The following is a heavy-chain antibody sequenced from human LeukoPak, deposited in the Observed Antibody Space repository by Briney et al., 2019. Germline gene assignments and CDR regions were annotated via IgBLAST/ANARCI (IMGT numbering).Heavy chain of an antibody. D-gene: IGHD4-17*01. J-gene: IGHJ4*02. CDR2: INHSGST. V-gene: IGHV4-34*01. CDR3: ARGPYGDYDDY. CDR1: GGSFSGYC. Sequence: SETLSLTCAVYGGSFSGYCWSWIRQPPGKGLEWIGEINHSGSTNYNPSLKRRVTMSVDTSKNQFSLKLSSVTAADTAVYYCARGPYGDYDDYWGQGTLVTVSS.